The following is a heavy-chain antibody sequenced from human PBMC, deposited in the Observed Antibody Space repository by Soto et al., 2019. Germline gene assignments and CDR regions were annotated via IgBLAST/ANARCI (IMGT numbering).Heavy chain of an antibody. CDR3: ARGSYYYDSSGYLNWFDP. CDR1: GGSISSYY. CDR2: IYYSGST. D-gene: IGHD3-22*01. J-gene: IGHJ5*02. V-gene: IGHV4-59*01. Sequence: SETLSLTCTVSGGSISSYYCSWIRQPPGKGLEWIGYIYYSGSTNYNPSLKSRVTISVDTSKKQFSLKLSSVTAADTAVYYCARGSYYYDSSGYLNWFDPWGQGTLVAVCS.